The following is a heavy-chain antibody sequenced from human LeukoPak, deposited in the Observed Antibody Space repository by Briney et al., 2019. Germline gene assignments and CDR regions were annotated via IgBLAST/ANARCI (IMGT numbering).Heavy chain of an antibody. Sequence: SETLSLTCTVSGGSISSSSYYWSWIRQPPGKGLEWIGYIYYSGSTYYNPSLKSRVTISVDTSKNQFSLKLSSVTAADTAVYYCARGTTVTTANWFDPWGQGTLVTVSS. D-gene: IGHD4-11*01. CDR1: GGSISSSSYY. V-gene: IGHV4-30-4*08. CDR3: ARGTTVTTANWFDP. J-gene: IGHJ5*02. CDR2: IYYSGST.